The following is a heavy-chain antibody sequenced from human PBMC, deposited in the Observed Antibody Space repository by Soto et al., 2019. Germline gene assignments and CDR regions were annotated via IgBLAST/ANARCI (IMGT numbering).Heavy chain of an antibody. Sequence: ASVKVSCKASGYTFTSYYMHWVRQAPGQGLEWMGIINPSGGGTSYAQKFQGRVTMTRDTSTSTVYMELSSLRSEDTAVYYCARDLTGYPRPNLCFDYWGQGTLVTVSS. CDR3: ARDLTGYPRPNLCFDY. CDR1: GYTFTSYY. CDR2: INPSGGGT. J-gene: IGHJ4*02. D-gene: IGHD5-12*01. V-gene: IGHV1-46*01.